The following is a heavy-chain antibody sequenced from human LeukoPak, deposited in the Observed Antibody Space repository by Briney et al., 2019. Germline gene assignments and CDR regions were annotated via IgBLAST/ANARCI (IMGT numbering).Heavy chain of an antibody. J-gene: IGHJ5*02. CDR1: GGSISTYY. D-gene: IGHD6-6*01. Sequence: PSETLSLTCTVSGGSISTYYWSWIRQPPGERLEWIGYIYYSGSTSYNPSLKSRVTISVDTSKSQFSLNLSSVTAADTAVYYCARQGARGYSSYWFDPWGQGTLVTVSS. V-gene: IGHV4-59*08. CDR3: ARQGARGYSSYWFDP. CDR2: IYYSGST.